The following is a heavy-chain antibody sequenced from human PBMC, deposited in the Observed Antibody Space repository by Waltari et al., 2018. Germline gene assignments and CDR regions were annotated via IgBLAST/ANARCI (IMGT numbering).Heavy chain of an antibody. Sequence: QVQLQESGPGLVKPSGTLSLTCAVSGGSISSSNWWSWVRQPPGKGLECIGEIYQSGSTNYNPSLKSRVTISVDKSKNQFSLKLGSVTAADTAVYYCAIDLAIPGYWYFDLWGRGTLVTVSS. V-gene: IGHV4-4*02. CDR2: IYQSGST. CDR1: GGSISSSNW. D-gene: IGHD2-21*01. CDR3: AIDLAIPGYWYFDL. J-gene: IGHJ2*01.